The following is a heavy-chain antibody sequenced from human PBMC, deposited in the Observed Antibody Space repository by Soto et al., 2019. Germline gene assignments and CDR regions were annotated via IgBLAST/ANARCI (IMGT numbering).Heavy chain of an antibody. Sequence: SETLSLTCTVSGGSISSGDYYWSWIRQHPGEGLEWIGNIHYSGRTYYTPSLQSRVTISVDTSKNQFSLKLTSVTAADTAVYYCASFHYYDSSGYYLHAFDIWGQGTMVT. CDR1: GGSISSGDYY. V-gene: IGHV4-31*03. CDR3: ASFHYYDSSGYYLHAFDI. CDR2: IHYSGRT. J-gene: IGHJ3*02. D-gene: IGHD3-22*01.